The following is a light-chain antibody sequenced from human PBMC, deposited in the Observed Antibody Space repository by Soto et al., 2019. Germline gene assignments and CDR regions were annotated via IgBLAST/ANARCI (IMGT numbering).Light chain of an antibody. J-gene: IGKJ1*01. CDR3: QQYNSSPT. CDR2: DAS. Sequence: DIQMTQSPSTLSASVGDRVTITCRASQSISSWLAWYQQKPGKAPKLLIYDASSLESGVSSRFSGSGSGTEFTLTISSLQPDDFATYYCQQYNSSPTFGQGTKVDI. V-gene: IGKV1-5*01. CDR1: QSISSW.